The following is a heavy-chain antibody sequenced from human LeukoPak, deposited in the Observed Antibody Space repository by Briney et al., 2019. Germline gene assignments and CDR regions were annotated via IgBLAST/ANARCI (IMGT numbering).Heavy chain of an antibody. CDR1: GFIFSNFA. Sequence: GGSLRVSCAASGFIFSNFAMHWVRQAPGKGLEWVALISYDGSHTYYADSMKGRFTISRDNSRNVLYLQMTSLRGDDSAVYYCAREEQELVRDYYYYMDVWGKGTTVTVSS. CDR3: AREEQELVRDYYYYMDV. V-gene: IGHV3-30*01. D-gene: IGHD6-13*01. CDR2: ISYDGSHT. J-gene: IGHJ6*03.